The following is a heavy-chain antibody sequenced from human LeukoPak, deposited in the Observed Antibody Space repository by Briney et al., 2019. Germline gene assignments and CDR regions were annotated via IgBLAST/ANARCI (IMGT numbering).Heavy chain of an antibody. D-gene: IGHD3-10*01. CDR1: GFTFSSYS. CDR2: ISGSGGST. J-gene: IGHJ4*02. CDR3: AKDLLYGSYYFDY. V-gene: IGHV3-23*01. Sequence: GGSLRLSCAASGFTFSSYSMNWVRQAPGKGLEWVSAISGSGGSTYYADSVKGRFTISRDNSKNTLYLQMNSLRAEDTAVYYCAKDLLYGSYYFDYWGQGTLVTVSS.